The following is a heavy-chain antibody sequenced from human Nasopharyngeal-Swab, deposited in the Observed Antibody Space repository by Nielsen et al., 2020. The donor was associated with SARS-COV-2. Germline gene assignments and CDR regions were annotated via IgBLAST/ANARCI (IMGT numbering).Heavy chain of an antibody. D-gene: IGHD3-10*01. CDR2: INHSGSP. V-gene: IGHV4-34*01. Sequence: SETLSLTCAVYGGSFSGYYWSWIRQPPGKGLEWIGEINHSGSPNYNPSLKSRVTISVDTSKNQFSLKLSSVTAADTAVYYCARGGRGLLGYWGQGTLVTVSS. J-gene: IGHJ4*02. CDR1: GGSFSGYY. CDR3: ARGGRGLLGY.